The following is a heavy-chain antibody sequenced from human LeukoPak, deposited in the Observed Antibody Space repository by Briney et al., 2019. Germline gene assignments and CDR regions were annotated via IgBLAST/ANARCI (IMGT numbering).Heavy chain of an antibody. CDR1: AFTFSSYD. Sequence: GGSLRLSCSASAFTFSSYDMHWVRQAPGKGLEYVSVVSSNGGRTHYADSVKGRFTISRDNSKNTLYLQMSSLRAEDTAVYFCVKSVVARPGRGSYFDYWGQGTLVTVSS. V-gene: IGHV3-64D*09. D-gene: IGHD6-6*01. J-gene: IGHJ4*02. CDR3: VKSVVARPGRGSYFDY. CDR2: VSSNGGRT.